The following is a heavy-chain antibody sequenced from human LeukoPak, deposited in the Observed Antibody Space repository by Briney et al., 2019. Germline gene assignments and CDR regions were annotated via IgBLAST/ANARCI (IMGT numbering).Heavy chain of an antibody. CDR2: IIPIFGTA. Sequence: SVKVSCKASGGTFSSYAISWVRQAPGQGLERMGGIIPIFGTANYAQKFQGRVTITADESTSTAYMELSSLRSEDTAVYYCARDGLRGSGSYYYFDYWGQGTLVTVSS. D-gene: IGHD3-10*01. V-gene: IGHV1-69*01. CDR1: GGTFSSYA. CDR3: ARDGLRGSGSYYYFDY. J-gene: IGHJ4*02.